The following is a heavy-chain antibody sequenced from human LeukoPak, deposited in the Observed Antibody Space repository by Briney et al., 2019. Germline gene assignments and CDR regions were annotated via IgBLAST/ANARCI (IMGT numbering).Heavy chain of an antibody. Sequence: SETLSLTCTVSGGSISSYHWSRIRQPPGKGLEWIGYIYYSGSTNYNPSLKSRVTISVDTSKNQFSLKLSSVTAADTAVYYCARHVFHIGSDIWGQGTMVTVSS. CDR2: IYYSGST. J-gene: IGHJ3*02. V-gene: IGHV4-59*08. CDR1: GGSISSYH. CDR3: ARHVFHIGSDI. D-gene: IGHD5-12*01.